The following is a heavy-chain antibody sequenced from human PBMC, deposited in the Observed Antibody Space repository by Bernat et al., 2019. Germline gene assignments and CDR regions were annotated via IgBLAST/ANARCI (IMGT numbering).Heavy chain of an antibody. CDR1: GYTFTSYG. CDR3: ARDLHYYDSSGYYSGYYYYYGMDV. Sequence: QVQLVQSGAEVKKPGASVKVSCKASGYTFTSYGISWVRQAPGQGLEWMGWISAYNGNTNYAQKRQGRVNKTTDTSTSTAYMELRSLRSDDTAVYYCARDLHYYDSSGYYSGYYYYYGMDVWGQGTTVTVSS. D-gene: IGHD3-22*01. CDR2: ISAYNGNT. V-gene: IGHV1-18*04. J-gene: IGHJ6*02.